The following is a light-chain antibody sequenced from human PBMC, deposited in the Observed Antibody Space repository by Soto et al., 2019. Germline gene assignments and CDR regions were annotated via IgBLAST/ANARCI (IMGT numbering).Light chain of an antibody. V-gene: IGKV3-20*01. CDR3: QQYGSSPRT. CDR2: AAT. CDR1: QSLSTNS. J-gene: IGKJ1*01. Sequence: IVLTQSPGTLSLSGGERATLSCRASQSLSTNSLAWYQQNRGQAPRLLMYAATTRAPGAPDRFSGSGSGTEFTLTISRLEPEDFAVYYCQQYGSSPRTFGQGTKVDIK.